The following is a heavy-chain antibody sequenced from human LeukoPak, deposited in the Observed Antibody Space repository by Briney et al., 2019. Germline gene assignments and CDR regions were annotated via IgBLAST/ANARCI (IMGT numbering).Heavy chain of an antibody. CDR2: INPSGGST. J-gene: IGHJ4*02. CDR3: ARGWLENYYFDY. Sequence: ASVKVSCKASGYTFTSYGISWVRQAPGQGLEWMGIINPSGGSTSYAQKFQGRVTMTRDMSTSTVYMELSSLRSEDTAVYYCARGWLENYYFDYWGQGTLVTVSS. CDR1: GYTFTSYG. D-gene: IGHD5-24*01. V-gene: IGHV1-46*01.